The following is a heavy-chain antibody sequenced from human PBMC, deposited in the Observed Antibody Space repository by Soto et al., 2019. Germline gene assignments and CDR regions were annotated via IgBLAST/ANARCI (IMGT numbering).Heavy chain of an antibody. CDR2: INQDGSEK. Sequence: PGGSLRLSCAASGFTFSTYWRDWVRQTPGKGLEWVANINQDGSEKNYVDSVKGRFTIYRDNAKNSLYLQMSSLTAEDSALYYCSRSLNSWGQGTLVTVSS. CDR3: SRSLNS. CDR1: GFTFSTYW. J-gene: IGHJ4*02. V-gene: IGHV3-7*01.